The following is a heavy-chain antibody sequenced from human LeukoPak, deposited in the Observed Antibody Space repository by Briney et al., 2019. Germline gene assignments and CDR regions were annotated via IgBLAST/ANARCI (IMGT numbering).Heavy chain of an antibody. CDR2: IYHSGST. CDR3: AREGGLVPAASFQH. CDR1: GGSISSSNW. Sequence: SGTLSLTCAVSGGSISSSNWWSWVRQPPGKGLEWIGEIYHSGSTNYNPSLKSRVTISVDKSKNQLSLKLSSVTAADTAVYYCAREGGLVPAASFQHWGQGNLVTVSS. V-gene: IGHV4-4*02. J-gene: IGHJ1*01. D-gene: IGHD2-2*01.